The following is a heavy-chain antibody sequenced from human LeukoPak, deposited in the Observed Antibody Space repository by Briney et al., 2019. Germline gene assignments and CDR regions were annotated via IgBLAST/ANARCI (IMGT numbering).Heavy chain of an antibody. V-gene: IGHV3-30*02. Sequence: GGSLRLSCAASGFTFSSYGMHWVRQAPGKGLEWVAFIRYDGSNKYYADSVKGRFTISRDNSKNTLYLQMNSLRAEDTAVYYCAKEGYSYYYYYMDVWGKGTTVTVFS. D-gene: IGHD1-1*01. J-gene: IGHJ6*03. CDR1: GFTFSSYG. CDR3: AKEGYSYYYYYMDV. CDR2: IRYDGSNK.